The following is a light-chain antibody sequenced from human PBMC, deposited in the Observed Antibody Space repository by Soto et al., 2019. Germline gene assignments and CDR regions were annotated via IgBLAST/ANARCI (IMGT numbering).Light chain of an antibody. V-gene: IGKV1-5*03. J-gene: IGKJ2*01. CDR2: KAS. CDR3: QQYNSYYT. CDR1: QNINTH. Sequence: DVQMAQSPSTLSASVGDRVTFSCRASQNINTHLAWYQQRPGKAPKLLIYKASTLKTGVPSRFSGSGSGTEFTLTISSLQPDDFATYYCQQYNSYYTFGQGTKVDIK.